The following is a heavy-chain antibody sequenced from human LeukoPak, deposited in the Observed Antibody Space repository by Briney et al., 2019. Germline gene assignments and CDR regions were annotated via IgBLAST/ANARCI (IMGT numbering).Heavy chain of an antibody. Sequence: SETLSLTCTVSGGSISSSSYYWGWIRQPPGKGLEWIGSIYYSGSTYYNPSLKSRVTISVDTSKNQFSLKLSSVTAADTAVYYCALRSRYFDYWGQGTLVTVSS. CDR2: IYYSGST. D-gene: IGHD6-13*01. CDR3: ALRSRYFDY. V-gene: IGHV4-39*07. CDR1: GGSISSSSYY. J-gene: IGHJ4*02.